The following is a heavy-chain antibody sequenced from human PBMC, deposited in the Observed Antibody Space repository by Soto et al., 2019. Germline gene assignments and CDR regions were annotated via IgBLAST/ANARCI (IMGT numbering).Heavy chain of an antibody. CDR2: ISYDGSNK. J-gene: IGHJ4*02. CDR1: GFTFSSYG. CDR3: AKERYSSRSPDFDY. V-gene: IGHV3-30*18. D-gene: IGHD6-13*01. Sequence: QVQLVESGGGVVQPGRSLRLSCAASGFTFSSYGMHWVRQAPGKGLEWVAVISYDGSNKYYADSVKGRFNISRDNSKNTLYLQMNSLRAEDTAVYYCAKERYSSRSPDFDYWGQGTLVTVSS.